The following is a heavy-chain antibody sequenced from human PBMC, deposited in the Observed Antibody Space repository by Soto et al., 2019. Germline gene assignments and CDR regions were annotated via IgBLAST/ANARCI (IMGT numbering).Heavy chain of an antibody. CDR1: GGSVSSGSYY. D-gene: IGHD5-18*01. CDR3: ARVPVDTAMVIVYSFDY. J-gene: IGHJ4*02. CDR2: IYYSGST. Sequence: PSVPMSHTKTVSGGSVSSGSYYWSWNRQPPGKGLEWIGYIYYSGSTNYNPSLKSRVTISVDTSKNQFSLKLSSVTAADTAVYYCARVPVDTAMVIVYSFDYWGQGTLVTVSS. V-gene: IGHV4-61*01.